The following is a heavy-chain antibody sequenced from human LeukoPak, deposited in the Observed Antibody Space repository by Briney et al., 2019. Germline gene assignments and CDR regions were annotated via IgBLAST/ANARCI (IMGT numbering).Heavy chain of an antibody. CDR2: ISGSGGST. D-gene: IGHD3-10*01. Sequence: GGSLRLSCAASGFTVSSNYMSWVRQAPGKGLEWVSAISGSGGSTYYADSVKGRFTISRDNSKNTLYLQMNSLRAEDTAVYYCARVYGDYYGSGSYYYYGMDVWGQGTTVTVSS. CDR3: ARVYGDYYGSGSYYYYGMDV. J-gene: IGHJ6*02. CDR1: GFTVSSNY. V-gene: IGHV3-23*01.